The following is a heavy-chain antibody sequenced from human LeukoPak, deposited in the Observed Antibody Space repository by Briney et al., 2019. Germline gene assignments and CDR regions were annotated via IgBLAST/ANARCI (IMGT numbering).Heavy chain of an antibody. V-gene: IGHV1-3*01. Sequence: GASVTVSCKASGYTFTSYAMHWVRQAPGQRLEWMGWINAGNGNTKYSQKFQGRVTITRDTSASTAYMELSSLRSEDTAVYYCARDSQKVRFLEWSPFDPWGQGTLVTVSS. CDR3: ARDSQKVRFLEWSPFDP. CDR2: INAGNGNT. CDR1: GYTFTSYA. J-gene: IGHJ5*02. D-gene: IGHD3-3*01.